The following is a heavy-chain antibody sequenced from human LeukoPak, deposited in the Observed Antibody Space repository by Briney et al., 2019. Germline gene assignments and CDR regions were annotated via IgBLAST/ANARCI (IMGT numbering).Heavy chain of an antibody. CDR2: IYYSGST. J-gene: IGHJ6*02. V-gene: IGHV4-31*03. CDR1: GGSISSGGYY. CDR3: ARLVAPAAIPSYYYGMDV. D-gene: IGHD2-2*02. Sequence: PSQTLSLTCTVSGGSISSGGYYWSWIRQHPGKGLEWIGFIYYSGSTYYNSSLKSRLPISVDTSKTPFSLKLRSVTAADTAVYYCARLVAPAAIPSYYYGMDVWGQGTTVTVSS.